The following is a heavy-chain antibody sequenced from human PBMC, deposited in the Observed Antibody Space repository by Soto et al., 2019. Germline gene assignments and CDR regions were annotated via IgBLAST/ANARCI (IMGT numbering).Heavy chain of an antibody. CDR1: SFTFKSYS. Sequence: PGGSLRLSCASCSFTFKSYSFNWFRQTQGKGLEWVSSISSSSSYIYYADSVKGRFTISRDNAKNSLYLQMNGLRAEDTAIYYCAKARCYTTDCYVPDAWGQGTQVTVSS. CDR2: ISSSSSYI. J-gene: IGHJ5*02. V-gene: IGHV3-21*04. CDR3: AKARCYTTDCYVPDA. D-gene: IGHD3-16*02.